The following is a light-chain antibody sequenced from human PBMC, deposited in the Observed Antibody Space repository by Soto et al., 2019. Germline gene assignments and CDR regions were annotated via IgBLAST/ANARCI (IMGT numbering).Light chain of an antibody. Sequence: IVLGECRSTLSLSPGERATLSCRARQSVSNNYLAWYQQKPGQAPRLLIYDASNRATGIPARFSGSGSGTDFALPINSLEPEEFAVYYCQQRSNLPSIPSGQGTLPAVK. CDR3: QQRSNLPSIP. CDR2: DAS. J-gene: IGKJ5*01. CDR1: QSVSNNY. V-gene: IGKV3-11*01.